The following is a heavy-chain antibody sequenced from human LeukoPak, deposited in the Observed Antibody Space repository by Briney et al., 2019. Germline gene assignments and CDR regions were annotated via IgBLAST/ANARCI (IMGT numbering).Heavy chain of an antibody. V-gene: IGHV5-51*01. D-gene: IGHD6-13*01. CDR1: GYSFTSYW. CDR2: IYPGDSDT. CDR3: ARHLTPRGAAAEPLGY. Sequence: GESLKISCKGSGYSFTSYWIGWVRQMPGKGLEWMGIIYPGDSDTRYSPSFQGQVTISADKSISTAYLQWSSLKASDTAMYYCARHLTPRGAAAEPLGYWGQGTLVTVSS. J-gene: IGHJ4*02.